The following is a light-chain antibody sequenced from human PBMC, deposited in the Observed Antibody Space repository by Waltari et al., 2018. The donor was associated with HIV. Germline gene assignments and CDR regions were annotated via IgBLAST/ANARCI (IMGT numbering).Light chain of an antibody. CDR1: QGINNY. J-gene: IGKJ1*01. CDR3: QQSYSLPRT. Sequence: DIQMTQSPSSLSASVGGSVTISCRASQGINNYLNWYQQKPGEAPKLLIYAASTLQGAAPSRFSGSGSGTDFTLTITNLQPDDFATYVCQQSYSLPRTFGLGTKV. V-gene: IGKV1-39*01. CDR2: AAS.